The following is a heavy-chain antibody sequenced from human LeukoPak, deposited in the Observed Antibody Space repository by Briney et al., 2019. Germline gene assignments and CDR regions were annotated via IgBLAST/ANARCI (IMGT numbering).Heavy chain of an antibody. CDR2: IEQDGSEK. Sequence: GGALRISCAASGFSFTTSWMSWVRQAPGKGLEWVASIEQDGSEKYYVDSVKGRFTISRDNAKNSLFLQMNSLRAEDTAVYYCAKGHTSLAPGGQGALVTVSS. CDR3: AKGHTSLAP. V-gene: IGHV3-7*01. D-gene: IGHD5-18*01. CDR1: GFSFTTSW. J-gene: IGHJ4*02.